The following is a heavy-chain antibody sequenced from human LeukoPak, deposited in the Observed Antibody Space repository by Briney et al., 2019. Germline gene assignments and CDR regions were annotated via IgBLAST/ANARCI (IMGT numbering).Heavy chain of an antibody. Sequence: PSETLSLTCTVSGGSTSSSSYYWGWIRQPPGKGLEGIGSIYYSGSTYYNPSLKSRVTISVDTSKNQFSLKLSSVTAADTAVYYCARSRGPWRGYYYMDVWGKGTTVTVSS. D-gene: IGHD3-3*01. CDR2: IYYSGST. J-gene: IGHJ6*03. V-gene: IGHV4-39*07. CDR3: ARSRGPWRGYYYMDV. CDR1: GGSTSSSSYY.